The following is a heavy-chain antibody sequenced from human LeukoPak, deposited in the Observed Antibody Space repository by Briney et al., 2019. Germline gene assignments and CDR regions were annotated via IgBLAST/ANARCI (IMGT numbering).Heavy chain of an antibody. V-gene: IGHV3-23*01. CDR3: AKDHQRGYSYGNYYYYYYMDV. CDR2: ISGSGGSA. CDR1: GFTFSSYA. D-gene: IGHD5-18*01. J-gene: IGHJ6*03. Sequence: GGSLRLSCAASGFTFSSYAMSWVRQAPGKGLEWVSAISGSGGSAYYADSVKGRFTISRDNSKNTLYLQMSSLRAEDTAVYYCAKDHQRGYSYGNYYYYYYMDVWGKGTTVTVSS.